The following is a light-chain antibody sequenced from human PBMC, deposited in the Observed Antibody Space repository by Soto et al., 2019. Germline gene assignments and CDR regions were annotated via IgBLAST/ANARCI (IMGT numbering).Light chain of an antibody. CDR1: SSDVGGYNY. Sequence: QSALTQPRSVSGSPGQSVTISCTGTSSDVGGYNYVSWYQQHPGKAPKLMIYAVNKRPSGVPDRFSGSKSGNTASLTISGLQADDEADYYCCSSAGKLFVFGSGTKLTVL. CDR3: CSSAGKLFV. V-gene: IGLV2-11*01. CDR2: AVN. J-gene: IGLJ1*01.